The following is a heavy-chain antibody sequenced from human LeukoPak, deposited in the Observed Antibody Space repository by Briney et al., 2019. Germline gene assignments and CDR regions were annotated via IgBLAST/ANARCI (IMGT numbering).Heavy chain of an antibody. D-gene: IGHD2-2*01. CDR1: GYTFTSYY. J-gene: IGHJ3*02. V-gene: IGHV1-46*01. Sequence: ASVKVSCKASGYTFTSYYMHWVRQASGQGLEWMGIINPSGGSTSYAQKFQGRVTMTRDTSTSTVYMELSSLRSEDTAAYYCARDKGYQLADGAFDIWGQGTMVTVSS. CDR3: ARDKGYQLADGAFDI. CDR2: INPSGGST.